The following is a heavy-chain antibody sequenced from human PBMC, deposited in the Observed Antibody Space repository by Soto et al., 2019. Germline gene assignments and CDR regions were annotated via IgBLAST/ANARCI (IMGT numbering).Heavy chain of an antibody. CDR2: ISGSGGST. J-gene: IGHJ3*02. CDR3: AKDPISHAGPAALDAFDS. Sequence: GGSLRLSCRASGFSFTNYWMSWARQAPGKGLEWVSAISGSGGSTYYADSVKGRFTISRDNSKNTLYLQMNSLRAEDTAVYYCAKDPISHAGPAALDAFDSWGQGTMVTGSS. D-gene: IGHD2-2*01. V-gene: IGHV3-23*01. CDR1: GFSFTNYW.